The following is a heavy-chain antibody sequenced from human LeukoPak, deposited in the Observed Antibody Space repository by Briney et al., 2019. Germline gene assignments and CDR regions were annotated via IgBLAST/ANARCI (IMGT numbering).Heavy chain of an antibody. CDR1: GFTFSDYN. Sequence: GGSLRLSCAASGFTFSDYNMNWVRQAPGKGLEWVSYITNGGSTIHHADSVKGRFTISRDNAKKTLYLQMNSLRAEDTAVYYCARSIGLTGGGVDVWGQGTAVTVSS. CDR2: ITNGGSTI. V-gene: IGHV3-11*01. J-gene: IGHJ6*02. D-gene: IGHD3-9*01. CDR3: ARSIGLTGGGVDV.